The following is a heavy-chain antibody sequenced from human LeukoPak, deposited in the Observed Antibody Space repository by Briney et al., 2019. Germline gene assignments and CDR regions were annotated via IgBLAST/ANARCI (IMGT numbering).Heavy chain of an antibody. Sequence: PGGSLRLSRAASGFTFSSYSMNWVRQAPGKGLEWVSYISSSSSTIYYADSVKGRFTISRDNAKNSLYLQMNSLRAEDTAVYYCAREGGLPLDYWGQGTLVTVSS. V-gene: IGHV3-48*01. CDR3: AREGGLPLDY. D-gene: IGHD3-16*01. CDR2: ISSSSSTI. CDR1: GFTFSSYS. J-gene: IGHJ4*02.